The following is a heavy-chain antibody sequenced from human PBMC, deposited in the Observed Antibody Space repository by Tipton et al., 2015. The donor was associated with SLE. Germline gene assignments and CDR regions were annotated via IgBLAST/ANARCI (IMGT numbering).Heavy chain of an antibody. CDR2: IFSTGST. V-gene: IGHV4-31*03. D-gene: IGHD3-22*01. CDR1: GGSITIGGFY. CDR3: ARATLGIVVVFDY. Sequence: TLSLTCTVSGGSITIGGFYWSWIRQHPGVGLEWIGYIFSTGSTYHNPSLQSRVTISVDTSKNQFSLKLSSVTAADTAVYYCARATLGIVVVFDYWGQGTLVTVSS. J-gene: IGHJ4*02.